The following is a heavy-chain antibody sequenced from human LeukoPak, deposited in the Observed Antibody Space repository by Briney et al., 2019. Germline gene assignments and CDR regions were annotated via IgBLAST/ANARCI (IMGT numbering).Heavy chain of an antibody. CDR1: GFTFSDYY. D-gene: IGHD3-10*01. J-gene: IGHJ4*02. V-gene: IGHV3-11*01. CDR2: ISSSGSTI. Sequence: SGGSLRLSCAASGFTFSDYYMSWIRRAPGKGLEWVSYISSSGSTIYYADSVKGRFTISRDNAKNSLYLQMNSLRAEDTAVYYCARGVLVAGSSHPDFWGQGTLVTVSS. CDR3: ARGVLVAGSSHPDF.